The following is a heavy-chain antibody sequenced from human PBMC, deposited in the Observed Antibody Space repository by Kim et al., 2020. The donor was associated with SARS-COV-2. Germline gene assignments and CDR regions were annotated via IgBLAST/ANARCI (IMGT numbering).Heavy chain of an antibody. CDR3: ARWAFDY. CDR1: GFTFSSYG. V-gene: IGHV3-33*01. J-gene: IGHJ4*02. Sequence: GGSLRLSCAASGFTFSSYGMHWVRQAPGKGLEWVGILWYDGSNKYYADSVKDRFTISRDNSKNTLYLQMNSLRAEDTAVYYCARWAFDYWGQGTLVTVSS. CDR2: LWYDGSNK.